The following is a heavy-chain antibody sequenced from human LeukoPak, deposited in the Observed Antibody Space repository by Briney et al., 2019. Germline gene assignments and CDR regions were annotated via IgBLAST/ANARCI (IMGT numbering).Heavy chain of an antibody. D-gene: IGHD3-22*01. J-gene: IGHJ4*02. V-gene: IGHV6-1*01. CDR1: GDSVSSNSAA. CDR3: ARDRLLGYYDSSGYYFPLKTHEFDY. Sequence: SQTLSLTCAISGDSVSSNSAAWNWIRQSPSRGLEWLGRTYYRSKWYNDYAVSVKSRITINPDTSKNQFSLQLNSVTPEDTAVYYCARDRLLGYYDSSGYYFPLKTHEFDYWGQGTLVTVSS. CDR2: TYYRSKWYN.